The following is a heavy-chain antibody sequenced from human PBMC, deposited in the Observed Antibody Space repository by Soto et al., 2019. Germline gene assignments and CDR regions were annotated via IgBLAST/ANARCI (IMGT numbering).Heavy chain of an antibody. CDR2: ISTSGNV. CDR3: ARDNNDFWSLYPLAFHY. J-gene: IGHJ4*02. Sequence: SETLSLTCTVSGGSLTKYYWSWIRQPAGKGLEWIGRISTSGNVVSKASLRSRLTMSVDTSKNQFSLRLTSVTAADTAVYYCARDNNDFWSLYPLAFHYCGQGALVTVSS. CDR1: GGSLTKYY. D-gene: IGHD3-3*01. V-gene: IGHV4-4*07.